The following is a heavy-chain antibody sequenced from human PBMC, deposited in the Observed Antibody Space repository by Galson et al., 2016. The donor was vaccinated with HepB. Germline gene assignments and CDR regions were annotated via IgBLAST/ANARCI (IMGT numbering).Heavy chain of an antibody. CDR2: IWYDGSNK. D-gene: IGHD2-15*01. Sequence: LRLSCAASGFTFSSYGMHWVRQAPGKGLEWVAVIWYDGSNKYYADSVKGRFTISRDNSKNTLYLRMNSLRAEDTAVYYCARDTKGRVEVVVAANYYYYYGMDVWGQGTTVTVSS. CDR3: ARDTKGRVEVVVAANYYYYYGMDV. J-gene: IGHJ6*02. CDR1: GFTFSSYG. V-gene: IGHV3-33*01.